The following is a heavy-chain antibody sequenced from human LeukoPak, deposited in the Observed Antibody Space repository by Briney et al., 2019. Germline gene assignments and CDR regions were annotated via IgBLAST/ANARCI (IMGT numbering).Heavy chain of an antibody. CDR2: INTNTGNP. D-gene: IGHD3-22*01. J-gene: IGHJ4*02. V-gene: IGHV7-4-1*02. Sequence: ASVKVSCKASGGTFSSYAISWVRQAPGQGLEWMGWINTNTGNPTYAQGFTGRFVFSLDTSVSTAYLQISSLKAEDTAVYYCARVYYYDSSGYYFIPFDYWGQGTLVTVSS. CDR1: GGTFSSYA. CDR3: ARVYYYDSSGYYFIPFDY.